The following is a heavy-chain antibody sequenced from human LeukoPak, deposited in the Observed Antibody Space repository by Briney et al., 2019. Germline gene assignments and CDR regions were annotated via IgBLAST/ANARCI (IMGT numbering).Heavy chain of an antibody. Sequence: SETLSLICAVSGYSISSGYYWGWIRQPPGKGLDWTGGIYLSGSTYYNPSLKSRVTISVDTSKNQFSLKLSSVTAADTAVYYCARSLQWLVRGGPSWFDPWGQGTLVTVSS. D-gene: IGHD6-19*01. V-gene: IGHV4-38-2*01. CDR2: IYLSGST. CDR1: GYSISSGYY. CDR3: ARSLQWLVRGGPSWFDP. J-gene: IGHJ5*02.